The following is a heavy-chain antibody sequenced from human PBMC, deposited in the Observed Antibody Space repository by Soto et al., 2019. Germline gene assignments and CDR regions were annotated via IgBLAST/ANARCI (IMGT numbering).Heavy chain of an antibody. V-gene: IGHV3-23*01. CDR1: GFTFSGYA. D-gene: IGHD4-17*01. CDR2: ISGSGGST. Sequence: GGPLRLSCAAAGFTFSGYAMSWVRQAPGKGLEWVSAISGSGGSTYYADSVKGRFTTSRDNSKNTLYLQMNSLRAEDTAVYYCAKGVWITVTTTPFDYWGQGTLVTVSS. CDR3: AKGVWITVTTTPFDY. J-gene: IGHJ4*02.